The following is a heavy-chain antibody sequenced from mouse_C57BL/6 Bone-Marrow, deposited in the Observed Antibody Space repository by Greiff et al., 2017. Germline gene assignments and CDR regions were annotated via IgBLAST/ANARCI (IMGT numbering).Heavy chain of an antibody. D-gene: IGHD1-1*01. CDR1: GYTFTSYW. J-gene: IGHJ2*01. CDR2: IDPSDSYT. V-gene: IGHV1-69*01. CDR3: AMGGLLYFDY. Sequence: VQLQQPGAELVMPGASVKLSCKASGYTFTSYWMHWVKQRPGQGLEWIGEIDPSDSYTNYNQKFKGKATFTVDKSSSTAYMQLSSLTSEDSAVYYCAMGGLLYFDYWGQGTPLTVSS.